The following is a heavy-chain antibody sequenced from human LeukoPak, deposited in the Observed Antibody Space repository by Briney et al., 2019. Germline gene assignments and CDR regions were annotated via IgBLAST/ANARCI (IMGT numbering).Heavy chain of an antibody. Sequence: SETLSLTCTVSGGSISSGDYYWSWIRQPPGKGLEWIGYIYYSGSTYHNPSLKSRVTISVDTSKNQFSLKLSSVTAADTAVYYCARVGRGYSYGFSPSFPHPPDYWGQGTLVTVSS. V-gene: IGHV4-30-4*01. CDR1: GGSISSGDYY. CDR3: ARVGRGYSYGFSPSFPHPPDY. CDR2: IYYSGST. D-gene: IGHD5-18*01. J-gene: IGHJ4*02.